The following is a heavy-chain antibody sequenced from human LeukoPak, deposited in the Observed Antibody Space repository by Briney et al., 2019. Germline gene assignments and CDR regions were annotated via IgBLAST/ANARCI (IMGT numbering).Heavy chain of an antibody. D-gene: IGHD1-1*01. CDR3: ARRGQSVQLEGNFDY. J-gene: IGHJ4*02. V-gene: IGHV3-73*01. Sequence: PGGSLRLSYAASGFTFSGSFMHWVRQASGKGLEWVGCIRTKTKGYATAYGASVKGRFTISRDNAKNSLYLQMNSLRAEDTAVYYCARRGQSVQLEGNFDYWGQGTLVTVSS. CDR2: IRTKTKGYAT. CDR1: GFTFSGSF.